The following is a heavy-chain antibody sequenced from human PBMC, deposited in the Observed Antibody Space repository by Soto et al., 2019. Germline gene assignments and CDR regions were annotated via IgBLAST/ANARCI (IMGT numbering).Heavy chain of an antibody. J-gene: IGHJ6*02. V-gene: IGHV3-30-3*01. Sequence: GGSLRLSCAASGFTFSSYAMHWVRQAAGKGLEWVAVISYDGSNKYYADSVKGRFTISRDNSKNTLYLQMNSLRAEDTAVYYCASTYYDFWSGYYTPYYYYYYGMDVWGQGTTVTVSS. CDR2: ISYDGSNK. D-gene: IGHD3-3*01. CDR3: ASTYYDFWSGYYTPYYYYYYGMDV. CDR1: GFTFSSYA.